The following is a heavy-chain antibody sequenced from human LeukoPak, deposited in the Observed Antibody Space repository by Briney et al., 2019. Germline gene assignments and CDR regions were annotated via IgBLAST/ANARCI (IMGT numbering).Heavy chain of an antibody. J-gene: IGHJ6*03. CDR1: GGSISSGSYY. CDR3: ARDYKIVVVPAATYYYYYMDV. Sequence: PSETLSLTCTVSGGSISSGSYYWSWIRQPAGKGLEWIGRIYTSGSTNYNPSLKSRVTISVDTSKNQFSLKLSSVTAADTAVYYCARDYKIVVVPAATYYYYYMDVWGKGTTVTVSS. V-gene: IGHV4-61*02. CDR2: IYTSGST. D-gene: IGHD2-2*01.